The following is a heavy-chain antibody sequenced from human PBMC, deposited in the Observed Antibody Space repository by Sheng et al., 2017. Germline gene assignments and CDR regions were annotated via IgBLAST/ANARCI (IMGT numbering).Heavy chain of an antibody. CDR2: ISPDGTTT. J-gene: IGHJ4*02. V-gene: IGHV3-74*01. D-gene: IGHD2-15*01. CDR3: ARDYAGSPDY. Sequence: EVQLVESGGELVQPGESLRLSCAASGFTFSTYWIHWVRQAPGKGLIWVSLISPDGTTTSYADSVKGRFTISRDSAKNMVYLQMNSLRVEDTAVYYCARDYAGSPDYWGQGTLVTVSS. CDR1: GFTFSTYW.